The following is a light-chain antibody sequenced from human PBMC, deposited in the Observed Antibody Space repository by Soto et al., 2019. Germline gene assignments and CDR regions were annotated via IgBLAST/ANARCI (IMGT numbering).Light chain of an antibody. J-gene: IGLJ2*01. V-gene: IGLV1-51*01. CDR3: GTWDSSLSVDV. CDR2: DNN. Sequence: QSVLTQPPSVSAAPGQRVTISCSGTSSNIENNYFSWYQQFPGTAPKVLIFDNNERPSGTPDRFSGSKSGTSATLVITGLQTGDEADYYCGTWDSSLSVDVFGGGTKVTVL. CDR1: SSNIENNY.